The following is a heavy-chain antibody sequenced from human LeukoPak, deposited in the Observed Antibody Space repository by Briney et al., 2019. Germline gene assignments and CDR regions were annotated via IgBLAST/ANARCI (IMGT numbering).Heavy chain of an antibody. CDR3: ARRPYSSGWYFDY. V-gene: IGHV4-34*01. Sequence: SETLSLTCAVYGGSFSGYYWSWIRQSPGKGLEWIGEINHSGSTNYNPSLKSRVTISVDTSKNQFSLKLRSVTAADTAVFYCARRPYSSGWYFDYWGQGTRVTVSS. D-gene: IGHD6-19*01. CDR1: GGSFSGYY. CDR2: INHSGST. J-gene: IGHJ4*02.